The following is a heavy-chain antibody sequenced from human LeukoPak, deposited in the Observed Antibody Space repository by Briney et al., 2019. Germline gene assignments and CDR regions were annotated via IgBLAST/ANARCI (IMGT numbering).Heavy chain of an antibody. CDR3: ARAPAYCSGGSCYAFDY. Sequence: SETLSLTCAVSGYSISSGYYWGWIRRPPGKGLEWIGSVYHSGSTYYNPSLKSRVTISVDTSKSHFSLTLSSVTAADTAVYYCARAPAYCSGGSCYAFDYWGQGTLVTVSS. CDR1: GYSISSGYY. V-gene: IGHV4-38-2*01. J-gene: IGHJ4*02. D-gene: IGHD2-15*01. CDR2: VYHSGST.